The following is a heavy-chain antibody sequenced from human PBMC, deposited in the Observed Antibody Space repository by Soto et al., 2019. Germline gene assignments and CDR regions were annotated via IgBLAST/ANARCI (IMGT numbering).Heavy chain of an antibody. CDR1: GSSLSGHY. CDR2: IYYGGST. V-gene: IGHV4-59*11. D-gene: IGHD2-21*02. Sequence: PSETLSLTCTVSGSSLSGHYWSWMRQPPGKGLECIGYIYYGGSTNYNPSLKSRVTISVDTSKTQFSLELSSVTAADTAVYYCARDLWGYCGADCYPLDVWGQGTTVT. J-gene: IGHJ6*02. CDR3: ARDLWGYCGADCYPLDV.